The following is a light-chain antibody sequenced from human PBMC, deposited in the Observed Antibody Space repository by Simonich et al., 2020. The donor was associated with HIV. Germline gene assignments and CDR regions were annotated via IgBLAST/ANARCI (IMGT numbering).Light chain of an antibody. CDR3: MQGTHWPRT. CDR1: QSLVNSDGDTY. V-gene: IGKV2-30*01. CDR2: KVS. J-gene: IGKJ1*01. Sequence: DVVMTQSPLSLPVTLGQPASISCRSSQSLVNSDGDTYFNWFQQSPGQSPRRLIYKVSNRDSGVPDRFSGSGSGTDFTLKISRVEAEDVGVYYCMQGTHWPRTFGQGTKVEV.